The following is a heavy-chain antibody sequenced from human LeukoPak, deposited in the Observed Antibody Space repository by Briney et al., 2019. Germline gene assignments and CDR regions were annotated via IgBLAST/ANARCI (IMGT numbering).Heavy chain of an antibody. V-gene: IGHV3-23*01. J-gene: IGHJ4*02. CDR2: ISGSGGST. Sequence: GGSLRLSCAASRFTFNTYAVNWVRQAPGKGLEWVSAISGSGGSTYYADSVKGRFTISRDNSKNTLYLQMNSLRAEDTAVYYCAKGISYDSRTLPDYWGQGTLVTVSS. D-gene: IGHD3-22*01. CDR1: RFTFNTYA. CDR3: AKGISYDSRTLPDY.